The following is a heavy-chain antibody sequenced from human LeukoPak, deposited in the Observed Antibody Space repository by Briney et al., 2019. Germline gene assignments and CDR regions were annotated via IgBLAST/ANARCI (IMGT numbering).Heavy chain of an antibody. CDR2: IYWDDDK. V-gene: IGHV2-5*02. Sequence: CGPTLVKPTQTRRLTCTFSEFSLSTRGGGVGGIRQPPGKALEWLALIYWDDDKRYSPSLNSRLNITKDTSKNQVVLTITNKNPVSNATYYCAHREMATTVYSGQGTLVTVSS. CDR3: AHREMATTVY. CDR1: EFSLSTRGGG. J-gene: IGHJ4*02. D-gene: IGHD5-24*01.